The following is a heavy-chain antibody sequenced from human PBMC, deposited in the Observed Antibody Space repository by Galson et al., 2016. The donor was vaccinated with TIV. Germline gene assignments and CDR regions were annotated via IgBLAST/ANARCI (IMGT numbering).Heavy chain of an antibody. D-gene: IGHD3-3*01. CDR2: TYYRSTWYN. J-gene: IGHJ4*02. Sequence: CAISGDSVSSPSAAWNWIRQSPSRGLEWLGRTYYRSTWYNDYAASLKRRITINPDTSKNQFSLQLTSGTPEDAAVYYCARGAPSVFGVIMTLDYWGQGTLVTVSS. CDR1: GDSVSSPSAA. V-gene: IGHV6-1*01. CDR3: ARGAPSVFGVIMTLDY.